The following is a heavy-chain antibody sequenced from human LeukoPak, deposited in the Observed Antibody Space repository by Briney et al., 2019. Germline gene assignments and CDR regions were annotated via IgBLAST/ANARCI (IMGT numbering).Heavy chain of an antibody. D-gene: IGHD2-21*02. CDR2: IYYSGST. Sequence: PSETLSLTCTVSGGSISSYYWSWIRQPPGKGLEWIGYIYYSGSTNYNPSLKSRVTISVDTSKNQFSLKLSSVIAADTAVYYCARYCGGDCYSSYYYYYGMDVWGQGTTVTVSS. V-gene: IGHV4-59*01. CDR1: GGSISSYY. CDR3: ARYCGGDCYSSYYYYYGMDV. J-gene: IGHJ6*02.